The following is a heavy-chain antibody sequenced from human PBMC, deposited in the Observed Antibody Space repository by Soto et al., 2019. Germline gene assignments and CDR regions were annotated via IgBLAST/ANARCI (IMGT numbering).Heavy chain of an antibody. V-gene: IGHV3-7*03. CDR2: IKEDGSEK. CDR1: GFTLSHFW. J-gene: IGHJ4*02. D-gene: IGHD2-2*01. CDR3: ASDSTLGC. Sequence: EVQMVESGGGLVQPGGSLRLSCAASGFTLSHFWMSWVRQAPGKGLEGVASIKEDGSEKTYVDSVKGRFTISRDNAQNSLYLQMNRLRVDDAAVYYCASDSTLGCWGQGTPVIVSS.